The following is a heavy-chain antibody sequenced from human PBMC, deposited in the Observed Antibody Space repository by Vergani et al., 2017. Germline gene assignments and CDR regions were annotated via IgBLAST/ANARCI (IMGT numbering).Heavy chain of an antibody. D-gene: IGHD6-19*01. CDR2: IDPSDSYT. J-gene: IGHJ6*02. V-gene: IGHV5-10-1*01. Sequence: EVQLVQSGAEVKKPGESLRISCKGSGYSFTSYWISWVRQMPGKGLEWMGRIDPSDSYTNYSPSFQGHVTISADKSISTAYLQWSSLKASDTAMYYCARQVAVAGKWWGPYYYIGMDVWGQGTMVTVSS. CDR3: ARQVAVAGKWWGPYYYIGMDV. CDR1: GYSFTSYW.